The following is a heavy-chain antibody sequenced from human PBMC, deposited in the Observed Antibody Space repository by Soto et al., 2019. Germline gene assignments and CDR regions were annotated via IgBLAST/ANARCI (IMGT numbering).Heavy chain of an antibody. CDR3: ARDMTIFGVVTNYYYYYGMDV. J-gene: IGHJ6*02. Sequence: GGSLRLSCAASGFTFSSYAMHWVRQAPGKGLEWVAVISYDGSNKYYADSVKGRFTISRDNSKNTLYLQMNSLRAEDTAVYYCARDMTIFGVVTNYYYYYGMDVWGQGTTVTVSS. V-gene: IGHV3-30-3*01. CDR2: ISYDGSNK. D-gene: IGHD3-3*01. CDR1: GFTFSSYA.